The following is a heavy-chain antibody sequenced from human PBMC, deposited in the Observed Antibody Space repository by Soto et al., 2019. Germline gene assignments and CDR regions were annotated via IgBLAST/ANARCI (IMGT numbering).Heavy chain of an antibody. CDR1: GFTFSSYG. CDR2: ISYDGSNK. Sequence: GGSLRLSCAASGFTFSSYGMHWVRQAPGKGLEWVAVISYDGSNKYYADSVKGRFTISRDNSKNTLYLQMNSLRAEDTAVYYCAKDLLRIAVAGTVSWGQGTLVTVSS. CDR3: AKDLLRIAVAGTVS. V-gene: IGHV3-30*18. D-gene: IGHD6-19*01. J-gene: IGHJ5*02.